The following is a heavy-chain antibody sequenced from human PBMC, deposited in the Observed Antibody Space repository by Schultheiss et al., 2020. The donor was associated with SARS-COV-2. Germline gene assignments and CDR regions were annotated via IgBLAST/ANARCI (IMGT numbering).Heavy chain of an antibody. CDR1: GDSISSGGYY. CDR2: IYYSGST. Sequence: LRLSCTVSGDSISSGGYYWSWIRQHPGKGLEWIGYIYYSGSTYYNPSLKSRVTISVDTSKNQFSLKLSSVTAADTAVYYCVKEEGHGPNNFDYWGQGTLVTVSS. J-gene: IGHJ4*02. D-gene: IGHD2/OR15-2a*01. CDR3: VKEEGHGPNNFDY. V-gene: IGHV4-31*03.